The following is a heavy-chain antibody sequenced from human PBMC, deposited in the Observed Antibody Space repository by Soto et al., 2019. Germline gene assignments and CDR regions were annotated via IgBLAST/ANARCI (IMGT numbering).Heavy chain of an antibody. J-gene: IGHJ6*03. CDR1: GYNFINNW. D-gene: IGHD2-15*01. Sequence: GESLKISCKGSGYNFINNWIAWVRQTPGKGLEWMGIIYPGDSDIRYSPSFQGQVTISADHSISTAYLQWSSLKASDTAMYYCARRGNYCSGGNCQYSTFYYMDVWGRGTTVTVSS. V-gene: IGHV5-51*01. CDR2: IYPGDSDI. CDR3: ARRGNYCSGGNCQYSTFYYMDV.